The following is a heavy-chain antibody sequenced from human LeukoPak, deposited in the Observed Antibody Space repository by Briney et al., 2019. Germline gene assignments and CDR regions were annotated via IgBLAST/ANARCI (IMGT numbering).Heavy chain of an antibody. D-gene: IGHD4-23*01. Sequence: GGSLRLSCAASGFTFSSYSMNWVRQAPGKGLEWVSVIYSGGTPFYPDPVKGRFTISRDISKNTVYLQMNSLRAEDTAVYYCASTRDYGGNFYYFDYWGQGTLVAVSS. J-gene: IGHJ4*02. CDR3: ASTRDYGGNFYYFDY. CDR1: GFTFSSYS. V-gene: IGHV3-66*01. CDR2: IYSGGTP.